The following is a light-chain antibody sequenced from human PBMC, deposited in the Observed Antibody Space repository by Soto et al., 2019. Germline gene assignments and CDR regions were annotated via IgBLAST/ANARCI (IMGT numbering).Light chain of an antibody. J-gene: IGKJ4*01. CDR2: HAS. V-gene: IGKV3-15*01. CDR3: QQYTKWPLT. CDR1: QSVYSN. Sequence: EIVMTQSPATLSVSPGERATLSCRASQSVYSNLAWYQQKPGQAPRLLIYHASTRATGIPARFSGGGSGTEFTLTISSLQSEGFAVYYCQQYTKWPLTFGGGTKVEIK.